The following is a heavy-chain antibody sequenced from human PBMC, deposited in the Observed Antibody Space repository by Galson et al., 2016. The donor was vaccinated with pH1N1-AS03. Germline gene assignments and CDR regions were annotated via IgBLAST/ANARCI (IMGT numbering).Heavy chain of an antibody. J-gene: IGHJ4*02. CDR1: GGSITNYY. Sequence: ETLSLTCTVSGGSITNYYWTWIRQPPGKGLEWIGYIYYNGPANYNPSLNSRVTISADTSKKQFFLNLTSVSAADTAVYFCTRGGTYSSSSPAYFGYWGQGTLVTVSS. D-gene: IGHD6-6*01. CDR2: IYYNGPA. CDR3: TRGGTYSSSSPAYFGY. V-gene: IGHV4-59*01.